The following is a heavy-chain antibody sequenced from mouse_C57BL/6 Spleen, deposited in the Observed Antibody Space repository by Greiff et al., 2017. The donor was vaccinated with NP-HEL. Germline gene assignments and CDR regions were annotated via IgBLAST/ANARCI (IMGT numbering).Heavy chain of an antibody. CDR1: GFSLTSYG. J-gene: IGHJ3*01. V-gene: IGHV2-5*01. Sequence: QVQLQQSGPGLVQPSQSLSITCTVSGFSLTSYGVHWVRQSPGKGLEWLGVIWRGGSTDYNAAFMSRLSITKDNSKSQVFFKMNSLPADDTAIYYCARYYYGSSPWFAYWGQGTLVTVSA. CDR2: IWRGGST. CDR3: ARYYYGSSPWFAY. D-gene: IGHD1-1*01.